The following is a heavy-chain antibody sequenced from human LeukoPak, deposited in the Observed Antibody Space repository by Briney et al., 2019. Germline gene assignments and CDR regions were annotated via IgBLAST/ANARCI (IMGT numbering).Heavy chain of an antibody. CDR3: ARHIVVVTAISHDAFDI. D-gene: IGHD2-21*02. V-gene: IGHV1-69*06. J-gene: IGHJ3*02. Sequence: GASVKVSCKASGGTFSSYAISWVRQAPGQGLEWMGGIIPIFGTANYAQKFQGRVTITADKSTSTAYMELSSLRSEDTAVYYCARHIVVVTAISHDAFDIWGQGTMVTVSS. CDR2: IIPIFGTA. CDR1: GGTFSSYA.